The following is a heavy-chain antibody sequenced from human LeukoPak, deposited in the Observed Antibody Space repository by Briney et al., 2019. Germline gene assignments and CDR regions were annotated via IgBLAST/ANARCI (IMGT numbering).Heavy chain of an antibody. CDR2: ISFDGSNK. D-gene: IGHD6-6*01. Sequence: GGSLRLSCAASRFTFSSYAMHWVRQAPGKGLEWVAVISFDGSNKYYADSVKGRFTISRDNSKNTLYLQMNSLRPEDTAVYYCAKDLLYSSSSAVDSWGQGSLVTVSS. CDR3: AKDLLYSSSSAVDS. CDR1: RFTFSSYA. V-gene: IGHV3-30-3*01. J-gene: IGHJ4*02.